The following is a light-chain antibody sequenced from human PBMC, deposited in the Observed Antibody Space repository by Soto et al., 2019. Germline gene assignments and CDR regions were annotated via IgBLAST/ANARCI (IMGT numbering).Light chain of an antibody. CDR3: LHYYGGAQV. Sequence: QAVVTQEPSLTVSPGGTVTLTYAYSTGAVTSGYYPNWFQQKTGQAPRALIYSTSNKPSWTPARFSGSLLGGKAVLTLSGVQPDDEAEYYSLHYYGGAQVFGGGTKLTVL. V-gene: IGLV7-43*01. CDR1: TGAVTSGYY. J-gene: IGLJ2*01. CDR2: STS.